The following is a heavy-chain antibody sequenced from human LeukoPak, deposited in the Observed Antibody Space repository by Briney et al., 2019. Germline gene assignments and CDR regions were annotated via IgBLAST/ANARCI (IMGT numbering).Heavy chain of an antibody. V-gene: IGHV3-30*03. CDR3: ARGKYQPVYYYYMDV. CDR1: GFTFSSYG. Sequence: GGSLSLSCAASGFTFSSYGMHWVRQAPGKGLEWVAVISYDGSNKYYAGSVKGRFTISRDNAKNSLYLQMNSLRAEDSDVYYWARGKYQPVYYYYMDVWGKGTTVTVSS. D-gene: IGHD6-6*01. CDR2: ISYDGSNK. J-gene: IGHJ6*03.